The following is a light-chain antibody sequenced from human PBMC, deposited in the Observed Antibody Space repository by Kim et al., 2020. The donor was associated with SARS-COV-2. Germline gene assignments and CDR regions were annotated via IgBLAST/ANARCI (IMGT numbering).Light chain of an antibody. CDR1: SGHSSYA. Sequence: QLVLTQSPSASASLGASVQLTCILSSGHSSYAIARHQQQPGKGPRFLMKVNRDGSHVKGDGIPDRFSGSTSGAERYFTISSLHPEDEADYYCQTWDTGIRVFGGGTQLTVL. CDR2: VNRDGSH. CDR3: QTWDTGIRV. V-gene: IGLV4-69*01. J-gene: IGLJ3*02.